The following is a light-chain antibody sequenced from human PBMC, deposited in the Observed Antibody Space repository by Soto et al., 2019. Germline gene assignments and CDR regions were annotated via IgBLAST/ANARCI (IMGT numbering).Light chain of an antibody. CDR2: DVS. J-gene: IGLJ1*01. V-gene: IGLV2-11*01. CDR1: SSDVGGYNY. CDR3: CSYVGRNTYV. Sequence: QSALTQPRSASGSPGQSITISCTGTSSDVGGYNYVSWYQQHPAKAPKLIIFDVSKRPSGVPNRFSGSKSGNTASLTISGLLAEDEAEYYCCSYVGRNTYVFGTGTKLTVL.